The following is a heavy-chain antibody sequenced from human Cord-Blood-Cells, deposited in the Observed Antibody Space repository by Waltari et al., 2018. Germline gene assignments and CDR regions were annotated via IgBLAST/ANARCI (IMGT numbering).Heavy chain of an antibody. D-gene: IGHD6-13*01. CDR2: IKSKTDGGTT. V-gene: IGHV3-15*01. Sequence: EVQLVESGGGLVKPGGSLGLSCAASGFTLSNAWLRWVRQAPGKGLEWVGRIKSKTDGGTTDYAAPVKGRFTISRDDSKNTLYLQMNSLKTEDTAVYYCTTDRIAAADAFDIWGQGTMVTVSS. J-gene: IGHJ3*02. CDR1: GFTLSNAW. CDR3: TTDRIAAADAFDI.